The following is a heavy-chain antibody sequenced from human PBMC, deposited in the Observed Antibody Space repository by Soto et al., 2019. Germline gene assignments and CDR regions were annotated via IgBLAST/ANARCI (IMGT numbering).Heavy chain of an antibody. V-gene: IGHV3-23*01. J-gene: IGHJ4*02. CDR3: AKVGNDSSGYYYFPFGY. Sequence: GGSLRLSCAASGFTFSSYAMSWVRQAPGKGLEWVSAISGSGGSTYYADSVKGRFTISRDNSKNTLYLQMNSLRAEDTAVYYCAKVGNDSSGYYYFPFGYWGQGTLVTSPQ. D-gene: IGHD3-22*01. CDR2: ISGSGGST. CDR1: GFTFSSYA.